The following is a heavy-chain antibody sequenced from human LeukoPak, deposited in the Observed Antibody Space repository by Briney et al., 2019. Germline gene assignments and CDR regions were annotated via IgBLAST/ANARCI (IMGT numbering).Heavy chain of an antibody. D-gene: IGHD6-13*01. Sequence: PGGSLRLSCAASGFSFKNYYFSWIRQAPGKGLEWVSFINVNGGAMYYADFVKGRFTISRDNAKSSLYLEMNSLRVEDTAVYYCARGPRLLAAGSYYFDYWGQGSLVTVSS. CDR1: GFSFKNYY. CDR2: INVNGGAM. J-gene: IGHJ4*02. V-gene: IGHV3-11*01. CDR3: ARGPRLLAAGSYYFDY.